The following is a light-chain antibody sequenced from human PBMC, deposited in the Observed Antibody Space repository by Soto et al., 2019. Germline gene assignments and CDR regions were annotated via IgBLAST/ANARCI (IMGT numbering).Light chain of an antibody. Sequence: PGERATLSCRASQSVSSYLAWYQQKAGQAPRLLIYDASNRATGIPARFSGSVSGTDFTLTISSLEPEDFAVYYCQQRSNWPPITFGQGTRLEIK. CDR2: DAS. CDR3: QQRSNWPPIT. CDR1: QSVSSY. V-gene: IGKV3-11*01. J-gene: IGKJ5*01.